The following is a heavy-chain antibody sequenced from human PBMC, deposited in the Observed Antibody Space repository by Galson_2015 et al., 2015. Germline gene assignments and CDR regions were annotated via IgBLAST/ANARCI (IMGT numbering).Heavy chain of an antibody. V-gene: IGHV3-30-3*01. CDR2: ISYDGSNK. Sequence: SLRLSCAASGFTFSSYAMHWVRQAPGKGLEWVAVISYDGSNKYYADSVKGRFTISRDNSKNTLYLQMNSLRAEDTAVYYCARGGVTTDYYYYYYGMDVWGQGTTLTVSS. D-gene: IGHD4-11*01. J-gene: IGHJ6*02. CDR3: ARGGVTTDYYYYYYGMDV. CDR1: GFTFSSYA.